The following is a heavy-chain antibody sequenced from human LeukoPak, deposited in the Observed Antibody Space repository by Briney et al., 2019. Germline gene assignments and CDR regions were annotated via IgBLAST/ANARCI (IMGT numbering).Heavy chain of an antibody. CDR2: INPSGGST. CDR1: GYTFTSYY. D-gene: IGHD3-22*01. Sequence: ASVKVSCKASGYTFTSYYMHWVRQAPGQGLEWMGIINPSGGSTSYAQKFQGRVTMTRDTSTSTVYMELSSLRSEDTAVYYCARGGSVMVVLIDLDYWGQGTLVTVSS. V-gene: IGHV1-46*01. CDR3: ARGGSVMVVLIDLDY. J-gene: IGHJ4*02.